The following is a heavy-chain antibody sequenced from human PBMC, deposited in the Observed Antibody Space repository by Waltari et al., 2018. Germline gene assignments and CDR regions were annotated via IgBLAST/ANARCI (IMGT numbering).Heavy chain of an antibody. CDR2: IYYSGST. D-gene: IGHD2-21*01. Sequence: QVQLQESGPGLVKPSETLSLTCTVSGGSISSYYWSWIRQPPGKGLGWLGYIYYSGSTTYSPSLKGRVTIYVAPAKNHISLKLSSVTAADTAVYYCARGGFGLPDYWSQGALVTVSS. CDR1: GGSISSYY. CDR3: ARGGFGLPDY. V-gene: IGHV4-59*01. J-gene: IGHJ4*02.